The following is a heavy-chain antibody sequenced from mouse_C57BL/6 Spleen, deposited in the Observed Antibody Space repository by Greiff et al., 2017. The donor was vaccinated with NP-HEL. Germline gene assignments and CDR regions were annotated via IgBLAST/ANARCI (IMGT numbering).Heavy chain of an antibody. D-gene: IGHD4-1*01. CDR1: GYTFTSYW. CDR3: AREGANWAYYFDY. J-gene: IGHJ2*01. CDR2: INPSNGGT. V-gene: IGHV1-53*01. Sequence: VQLQQPGTELVKPGASVKLSCKASGYTFTSYWMHWVKQRPGQGLEWIGNINPSNGGTNYNEKFKSKATLTVDKSSSTAYMQLSSLTSEDSAVYYCAREGANWAYYFDYWGQGTTLTVSS.